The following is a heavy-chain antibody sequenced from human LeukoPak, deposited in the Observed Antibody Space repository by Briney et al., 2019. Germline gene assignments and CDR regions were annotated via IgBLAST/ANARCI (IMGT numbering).Heavy chain of an antibody. CDR2: IWYDGSNK. CDR1: GFTFSSYG. D-gene: IGHD3-16*02. J-gene: IGHJ4*02. V-gene: IGHV3-33*01. Sequence: GGSLRLSCAASGFTFSSYGMHWVRQAPGKGLEWVAVIWYDGSNKHYADSVKGRFTISRDNAKNSLYLQMNSLRAEDTAVYYCARSTPNYDYVWGSYRYSNSFDYWGQGTLVTVSS. CDR3: ARSTPNYDYVWGSYRYSNSFDY.